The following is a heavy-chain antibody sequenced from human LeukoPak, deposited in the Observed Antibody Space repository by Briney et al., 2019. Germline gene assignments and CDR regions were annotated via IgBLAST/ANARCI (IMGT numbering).Heavy chain of an antibody. Sequence: SETLSLTCTVSGGAISNTSYYWGWIRQPPGNGLEWIGSASYSGSTYYNPSLKSRVTISVDTSKNQFSLKLSSVPAADTAVYYCAIPSRGQVIPYAFDIWGQGTMVTVSS. CDR1: GGAISNTSYY. D-gene: IGHD3-10*01. CDR2: ASYSGST. CDR3: AIPSRGQVIPYAFDI. J-gene: IGHJ3*02. V-gene: IGHV4-39*01.